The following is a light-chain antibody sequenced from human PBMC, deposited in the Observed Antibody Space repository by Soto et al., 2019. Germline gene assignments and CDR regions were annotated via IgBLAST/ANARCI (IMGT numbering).Light chain of an antibody. CDR2: GAS. Sequence: HSLCTLSWSPGALSPVAFRASQSVSSRLAWYQQKPGQAPRLLIYGASTRATGIPARFSGSGSGTEFTLTISSLQSEDFAVYYCQQYNEWPTFAEGTKVDIK. J-gene: IGKJ1*01. CDR1: QSVSSR. V-gene: IGKV3-15*01. CDR3: QQYNEWPT.